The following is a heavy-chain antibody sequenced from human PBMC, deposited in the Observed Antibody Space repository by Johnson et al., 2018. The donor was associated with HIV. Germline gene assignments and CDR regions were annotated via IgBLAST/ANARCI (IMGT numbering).Heavy chain of an antibody. D-gene: IGHD3-22*01. CDR1: GFIFRNAW. CDR2: IKSKTDGGTA. V-gene: IGHV3-15*01. CDR3: TTDGDPAKYDDSRGYYRDVFDI. Sequence: VQLVESGGGLVKPGGSLRLSCTASGFIFRNAWMSWVRQAPGTGLEWVGRIKSKTDGGTADYAAPVKGRFTISRDDSRNTLYLQMHSLKTEDTAVYYCTTDGDPAKYDDSRGYYRDVFDIWGQGTMVTVSS. J-gene: IGHJ3*02.